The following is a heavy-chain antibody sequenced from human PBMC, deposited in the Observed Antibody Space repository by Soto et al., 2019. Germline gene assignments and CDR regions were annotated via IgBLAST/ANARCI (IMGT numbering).Heavy chain of an antibody. D-gene: IGHD6-13*01. CDR1: GYTFTSYG. Sequence: ASVKVSCKASGYTFTSYGISWVRQAPGQGLEWMGWISAYNGNTNYAQKLQGRVTMTADTSTSTAYMELRSLRSDDTAVYYCARSYSSSWYGVEYYYGMDVWGQGTTVTVS. CDR2: ISAYNGNT. V-gene: IGHV1-18*01. J-gene: IGHJ6*02. CDR3: ARSYSSSWYGVEYYYGMDV.